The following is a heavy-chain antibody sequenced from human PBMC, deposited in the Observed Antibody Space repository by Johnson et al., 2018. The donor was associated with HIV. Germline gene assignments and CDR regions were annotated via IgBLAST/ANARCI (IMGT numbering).Heavy chain of an antibody. CDR1: GFTFRNAW. CDR2: VKSKTDGGTT. V-gene: IGHV3-15*01. Sequence: MQLVESGGNLVKPGGSLRLSCAASGFTFRNAWMSWVRRAPEKGLEWIGRVKSKTDGGTTDYAAPVKARFTISRDDSKNTLYLQMNSLKTEDTAVYYCTTLGYGSGGSCYSGRGFDIWGQGTMVTVSS. J-gene: IGHJ3*02. CDR3: TTLGYGSGGSCYSGRGFDI. D-gene: IGHD2-15*01.